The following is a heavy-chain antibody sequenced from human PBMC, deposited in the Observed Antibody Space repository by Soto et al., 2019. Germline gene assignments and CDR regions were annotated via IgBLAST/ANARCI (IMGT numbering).Heavy chain of an antibody. CDR3: VRYCSGGSCPDAFDI. CDR2: IRSKANSDAT. CDR1: GFTFSGSA. J-gene: IGHJ3*02. V-gene: IGHV3-73*02. Sequence: EVQLVESGGGLVQPGGSLKLSCVASGFTFSGSAMHWVRQASGKGLEWVGRIRSKANSDATAYGASVKGRFTISRDDSKNTAYLQMNSLNTEDTAVYYCVRYCSGGSCPDAFDIWGQGTMVTVSS. D-gene: IGHD2-15*01.